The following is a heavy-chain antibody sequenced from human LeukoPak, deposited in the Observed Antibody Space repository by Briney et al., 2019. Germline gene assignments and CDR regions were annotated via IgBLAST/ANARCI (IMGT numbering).Heavy chain of an antibody. CDR1: GGSISSGDYY. V-gene: IGHV4-30-4*01. J-gene: IGHJ4*02. D-gene: IGHD3-16*02. CDR2: IYYSGST. CDR3: ARVGGYDYVWGSYRYLDY. Sequence: SETLSLTCTVSGGSISSGDYYWSWIRQPPGKGLEWIGYIYYSGSTYYNPSLKSRVTISVDTSKNQFSLKLSSVTAVDTAVYYCARVGGYDYVWGSYRYLDYWGQGTLVTVSS.